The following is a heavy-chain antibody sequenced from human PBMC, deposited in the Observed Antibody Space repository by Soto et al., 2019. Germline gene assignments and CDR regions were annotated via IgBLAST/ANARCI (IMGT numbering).Heavy chain of an antibody. D-gene: IGHD3-10*01. CDR3: ALAGCGGSDY. V-gene: IGHV3-23*01. Sequence: EVQLLESGGGLVQPGASLRLSCTASGLTFSSHAMSWVRRAPGKGLEWVSTITRSGDKAYYADSVKGRFTNSRDNSKNTLYLQMSSLRADDTAVYYCALAGCGGSDYWGQGTLVTVSS. J-gene: IGHJ4*02. CDR2: ITRSGDKA. CDR1: GLTFSSHA.